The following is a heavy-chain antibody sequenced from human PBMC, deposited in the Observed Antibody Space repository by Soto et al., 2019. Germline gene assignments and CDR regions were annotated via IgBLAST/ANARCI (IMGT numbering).Heavy chain of an antibody. CDR2: IIPIIGTA. V-gene: IGHV1-69*01. CDR1: GGTFNNYA. Sequence: QVQLVQSGAEVKKPGSSVKVSCKASGGTFNNYAISWVRQAPGQGREWMGGIIPIIGTADYAHKFKGRLAISADESTGTTFMELSSLRSEDTALYYCARGGVDVVATSAFDYWGQGTLVTVSS. D-gene: IGHD5-12*01. J-gene: IGHJ4*02. CDR3: ARGGVDVVATSAFDY.